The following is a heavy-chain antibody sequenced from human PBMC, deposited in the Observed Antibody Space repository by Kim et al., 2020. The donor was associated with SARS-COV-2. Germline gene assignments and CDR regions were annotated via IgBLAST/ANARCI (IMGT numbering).Heavy chain of an antibody. J-gene: IGHJ4*02. CDR2: IYSGGST. Sequence: GGSLRLSCAASGFTVSSNYMSWVRQAPGKGLEWVSVIYSGGSTYYADSVKGRFTISRDNSKNTLYLQMNSLRAEDTAVYYCASLTTVTTSIENDYWGQGTLVTVSS. CDR1: GFTVSSNY. CDR3: ASLTTVTTSIENDY. V-gene: IGHV3-66*02. D-gene: IGHD4-17*01.